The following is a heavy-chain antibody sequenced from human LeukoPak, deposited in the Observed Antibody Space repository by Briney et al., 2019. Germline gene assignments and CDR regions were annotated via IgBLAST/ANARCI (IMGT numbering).Heavy chain of an antibody. CDR3: ARKVVGYYDSSGYYPYFDY. CDR2: INWNGGST. D-gene: IGHD3-22*01. Sequence: GGSLRLSCAASGFTFDDYGMSWVRQAPGKGLEWVSGINWNGGSTGYADSVKGRFTISRDNAKNSLYLQMNSLRAEDTALYYCARKVVGYYDSSGYYPYFDYWGQGTLVTVSS. CDR1: GFTFDDYG. J-gene: IGHJ4*02. V-gene: IGHV3-20*04.